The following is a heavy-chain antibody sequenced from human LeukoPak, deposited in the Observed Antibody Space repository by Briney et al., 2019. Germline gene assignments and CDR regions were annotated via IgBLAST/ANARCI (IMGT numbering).Heavy chain of an antibody. CDR3: AKDYNFYGSGTSALYYYFCMDV. CDR2: IWHDRSNT. Sequence: PGGSLRLSCAASGFSFSDYGMHWVRQAPGKGLEWVAFIWHDRSNTYYGDSMKGRFTVSRDNSEDTVYLQMYSLRAEDTAVYFCAKDYNFYGSGTSALYYYFCMDVWGKGTPVTVSS. V-gene: IGHV3-30*02. CDR1: GFSFSDYG. J-gene: IGHJ6*03. D-gene: IGHD3-10*01.